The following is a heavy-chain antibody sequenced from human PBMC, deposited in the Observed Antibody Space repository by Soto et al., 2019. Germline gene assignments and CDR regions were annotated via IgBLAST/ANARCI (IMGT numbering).Heavy chain of an antibody. D-gene: IGHD5-12*01. CDR1: GGSIISGGYY. V-gene: IGHV4-31*03. J-gene: IGHJ6*02. CDR2: IYYSGST. Sequence: SETLSLTCTVSGGSIISGGYYWIWIRQHPGKGLEWIGYIYYSGSTYYNPSLKSRVTISVDTSKNQFSLKLSSVTAADTAVYYCARDALATVEMATIYYYGMDVWGQGTTVTVSS. CDR3: ARDALATVEMATIYYYGMDV.